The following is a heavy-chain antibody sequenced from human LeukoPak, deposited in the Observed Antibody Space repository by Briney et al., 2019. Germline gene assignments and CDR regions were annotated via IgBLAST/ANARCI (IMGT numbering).Heavy chain of an antibody. J-gene: IGHJ4*02. Sequence: GESLRLSCAASGFTFSSYWMSWVRQAPGKGLEWVANIKQDGSEKYYVDSVKGRFTISRDNAKNSLYLQMNSLRAEDTAVYYCARDPLLWFGELSSYFDYWGQGTLVTVSS. CDR1: GFTFSSYW. D-gene: IGHD3-10*01. V-gene: IGHV3-7*01. CDR2: IKQDGSEK. CDR3: ARDPLLWFGELSSYFDY.